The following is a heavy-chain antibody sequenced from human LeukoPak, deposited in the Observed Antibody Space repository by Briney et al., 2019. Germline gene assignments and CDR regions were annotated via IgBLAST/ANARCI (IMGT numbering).Heavy chain of an antibody. CDR1: GGSLSSYY. Sequence: SETLSLTFTVSGGSLSSYYWSWIRQTPGKGREGVGYIYYSWSTKYNPSLNSRVTISVDTSKNQSSLKLSSVTAADTAVYYCAKEPCSSSCYMGNWFDPWGQGTLVTVSS. CDR3: AKEPCSSSCYMGNWFDP. D-gene: IGHD2-2*01. J-gene: IGHJ5*02. V-gene: IGHV4-59*01. CDR2: IYYSWST.